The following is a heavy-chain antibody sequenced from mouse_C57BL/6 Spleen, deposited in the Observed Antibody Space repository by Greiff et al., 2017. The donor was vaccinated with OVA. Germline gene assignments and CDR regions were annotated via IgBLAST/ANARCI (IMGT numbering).Heavy chain of an antibody. D-gene: IGHD3-3*01. Sequence: EVQLQQSGAELVRPGASVKLSCTASGFNIKDDYMHWVKQRPEQGLEWIGWIDPENGDTEYASKFQGKATITADTSSNTAYLQLSSLTSEDTAVYYCTTGLRRFFFAYWGQGTLVTVSA. CDR3: TTGLRRFFFAY. CDR1: GFNIKDDY. V-gene: IGHV14-4*01. J-gene: IGHJ3*01. CDR2: IDPENGDT.